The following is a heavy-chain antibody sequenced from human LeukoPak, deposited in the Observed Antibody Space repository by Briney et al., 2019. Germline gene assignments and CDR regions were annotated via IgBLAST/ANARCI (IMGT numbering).Heavy chain of an antibody. D-gene: IGHD1-26*01. V-gene: IGHV3-66*02. CDR1: GFTVSSNY. Sequence: GVSLRLSCAASGFTVSSNYMTWVRQAPGKGLEWVSVIYDDGSTYYADFVKGRFTISRDNSKNTLYLQMNTLRAEDTAVYYCARGRGSYFYWGQGTLVTVSS. CDR2: IYDDGST. J-gene: IGHJ4*02. CDR3: ARGRGSYFY.